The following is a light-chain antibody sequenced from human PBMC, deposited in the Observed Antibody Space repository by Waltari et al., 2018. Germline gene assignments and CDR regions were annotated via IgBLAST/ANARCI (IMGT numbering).Light chain of an antibody. CDR2: DVT. CDR3: SSYTTRSTRV. CDR1: SSDVGDYKY. J-gene: IGLJ1*01. Sequence: QSALTQPASVSGSPGQSITISCTATSSDVGDYKYVSWYQQHPGKVPKLLIYDVTNRPSGIFYRVSGSKSGYTASLTISGLQAEDEADYYCSSYTTRSTRVFGTGTKVTVL. V-gene: IGLV2-14*03.